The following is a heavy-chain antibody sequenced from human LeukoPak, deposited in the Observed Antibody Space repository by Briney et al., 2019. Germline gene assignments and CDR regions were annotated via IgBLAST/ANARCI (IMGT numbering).Heavy chain of an antibody. Sequence: GGSLRLSCVASGFTFSTYWINWVRQAPGKGLERVGTISPDGSDKYYVDSVKGRFTISRDNAKTSLYLQINSLRADDTALYFCARGIVVVVGASDHFDYWGQGTLITVSS. CDR2: ISPDGSDK. CDR1: GFTFSTYW. CDR3: ARGIVVVVGASDHFDY. D-gene: IGHD2-15*01. V-gene: IGHV3-7*01. J-gene: IGHJ4*02.